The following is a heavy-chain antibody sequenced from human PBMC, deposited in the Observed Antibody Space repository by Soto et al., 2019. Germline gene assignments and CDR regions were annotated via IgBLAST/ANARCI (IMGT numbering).Heavy chain of an antibody. CDR2: ITGSGGAV. V-gene: IGHV3-48*03. Sequence: EVKLVESGGDLVQPGGSLRLSCTASGFDFSGSEMNWFRQTPGKGLEWLAYITGSGGAVFHADSVKGRFSISRDNAKNSLFLEMNTLTADDAGVYYCAKVAPFILGSPIWGQGPLGTVSS. CDR3: AKVAPFILGSPI. CDR1: GFDFSGSE. J-gene: IGHJ4*02. D-gene: IGHD2-21*01.